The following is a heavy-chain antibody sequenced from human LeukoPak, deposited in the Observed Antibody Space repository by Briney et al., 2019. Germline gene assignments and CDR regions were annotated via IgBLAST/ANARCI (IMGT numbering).Heavy chain of an antibody. CDR2: SRNKAENYSI. J-gene: IGHJ4*02. CDR1: EFTFSDQY. D-gene: IGHD3-16*01. Sequence: QPGGSLRLSCGASEFTFSDQYMDWVRQAPGKGLEWVGRSRNKAENYSIEYAASVRGRFTISRDDSKNSLYLQMNSLKTEDTAVYYCTTGYYFDYWGQGTLVTVSS. V-gene: IGHV3-72*01. CDR3: TTGYYFDY.